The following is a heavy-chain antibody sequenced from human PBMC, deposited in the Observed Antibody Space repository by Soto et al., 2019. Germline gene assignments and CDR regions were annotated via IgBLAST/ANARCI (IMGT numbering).Heavy chain of an antibody. CDR1: GFSLTTSVVG. CDR2: VYWDGDR. Sequence: QITLKESGPALVRPTQALTLTCTFSGFSLTTSVVGVAWIRQPPGTSLECLALVYWDGDRRFNPSLRNRLTLTNHPSKNRVSLTMTIMAPVDTCTYYFPHRGGCSAASCFSTYFDAWGQRALVTVSS. J-gene: IGHJ5*02. V-gene: IGHV2-5*02. CDR3: PHRGGCSAASCFSTYFDA. D-gene: IGHD2-15*01.